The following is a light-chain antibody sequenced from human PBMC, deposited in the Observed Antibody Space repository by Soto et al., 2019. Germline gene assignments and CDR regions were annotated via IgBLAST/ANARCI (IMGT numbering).Light chain of an antibody. V-gene: IGKV1-5*01. CDR3: QQYNSYSRT. CDR1: QSISSW. Sequence: DIPMTQSPSTLSASVGNRVTITCRASQSISSWLAWYQQKPGKAPKLLIYDASSLESGVPSRFSGSGSGTEFTLTISSLQPDDFATYCCQQYNSYSRTFGQGTKVEIK. J-gene: IGKJ1*01. CDR2: DAS.